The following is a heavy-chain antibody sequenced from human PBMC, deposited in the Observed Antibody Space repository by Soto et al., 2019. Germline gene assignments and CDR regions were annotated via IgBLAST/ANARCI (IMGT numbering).Heavy chain of an antibody. J-gene: IGHJ6*02. V-gene: IGHV1-8*01. CDR3: ARSYSYGSYYYGMDV. Sequence: ASVKVSCKASRYTFISYDINWVRQATGQGLEWMGWMNPNSGNTGYAQKFQGRITMTRNTSINTAYLQWSSLKASDTAMYYCARSYSYGSYYYGMDVWGQGTTVTVSS. D-gene: IGHD5-18*01. CDR2: MNPNSGNT. CDR1: RYTFISYD.